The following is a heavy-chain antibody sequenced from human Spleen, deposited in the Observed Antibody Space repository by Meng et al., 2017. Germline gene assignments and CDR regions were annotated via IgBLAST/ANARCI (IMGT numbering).Heavy chain of an antibody. V-gene: IGHV4-59*02. Sequence: QGHLPEAGPGRVRPSETLSLTCAVSGASVTTYYWSWMRQSPGKGLEWIGYMYYSGNTDYNPSLKSRVTMSLDRSKNQFSLKLNSVTAADTAVYYCARDGLDGQWLTPGYWGQGALVTVSS. CDR2: MYYSGNT. CDR1: GASVTTYY. J-gene: IGHJ4*02. CDR3: ARDGLDGQWLTPGY. D-gene: IGHD6-19*01.